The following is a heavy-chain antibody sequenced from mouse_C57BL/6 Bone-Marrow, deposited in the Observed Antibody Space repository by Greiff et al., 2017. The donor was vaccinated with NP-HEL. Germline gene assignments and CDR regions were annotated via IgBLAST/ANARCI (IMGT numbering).Heavy chain of an antibody. CDR1: GYTFTNYW. D-gene: IGHD2-3*01. Sequence: VQLQQSGAELVRPGTSVKMSCKASGYTFTNYWIGWAKQRPGHGLEWIGDIYPGGGYTNYNEKFKGKATLTADKSSSTASMQFSSLTSEDSAIYYCARYDGYDVVWFAYWGQGTLVTVSA. CDR2: IYPGGGYT. V-gene: IGHV1-63*01. CDR3: ARYDGYDVVWFAY. J-gene: IGHJ3*01.